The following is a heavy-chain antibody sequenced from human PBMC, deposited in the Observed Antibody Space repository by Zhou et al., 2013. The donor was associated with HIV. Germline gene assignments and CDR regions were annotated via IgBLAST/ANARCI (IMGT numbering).Heavy chain of an antibody. CDR1: GGTFSSYA. Sequence: QVQLVQSGAEVKKPGSSVKVSCKASGGTFSSYAISWVRQAPGQGLEWMGGIIPIFGTANYAQKFQGRVTITTDESTSTAYMELSSLRSEDTAVYYCARDRGYSYGYPSYYYYYMDVWGKGTTVTVSS. D-gene: IGHD5-18*01. CDR3: ARDRGYSYGYPSYYYYYMDV. J-gene: IGHJ6*03. CDR2: IIPIFGTA. V-gene: IGHV1-69*05.